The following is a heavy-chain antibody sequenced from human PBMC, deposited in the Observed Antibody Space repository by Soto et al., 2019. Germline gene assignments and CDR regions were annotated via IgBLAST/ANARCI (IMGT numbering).Heavy chain of an antibody. CDR3: AGHYGGVNWFDP. V-gene: IGHV4-39*01. D-gene: IGHD3-16*01. Sequence: PSETLSLTCTVSGGSISSSSYYWGWIRQPPGKGLEWIGSIYYSGSTYYNPSLKSRVTISVDTSKNQFSLKLSSVTAADTAVYYCAGHYGGVNWFDPWGQGTLVTVS. J-gene: IGHJ5*02. CDR1: GGSISSSSYY. CDR2: IYYSGST.